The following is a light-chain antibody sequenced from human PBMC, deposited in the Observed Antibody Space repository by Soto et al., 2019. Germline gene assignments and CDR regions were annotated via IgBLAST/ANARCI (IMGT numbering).Light chain of an antibody. V-gene: IGLV7-43*01. CDR3: LLSYGGASV. J-gene: IGLJ7*01. CDR1: TGAVTSGNF. Sequence: QAVVTQEPSLTVSPGGTVTLTCASSTGAVTSGNFPNWFQQKPGQAPTSLIYSISSKHSWTPARFSGSLLGGKAALTLSGVQPEDEAEYYCLLSYGGASVLGGGTQLTVL. CDR2: SIS.